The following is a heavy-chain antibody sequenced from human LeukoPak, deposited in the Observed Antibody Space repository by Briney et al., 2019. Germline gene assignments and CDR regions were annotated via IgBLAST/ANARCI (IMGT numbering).Heavy chain of an antibody. D-gene: IGHD3-10*01. Sequence: GGSLRLSCAASGFTFSSYSMNWVRQAPGKGLEWVSSISSSSSYIYYADSVKGRFTISRDNAKNSLYLQMNSLRAEDTAVYYCARDDDYGSGSYYAFDIWGQGTMVTVSS. V-gene: IGHV3-21*01. CDR1: GFTFSSYS. CDR2: ISSSSSYI. J-gene: IGHJ3*02. CDR3: ARDDDYGSGSYYAFDI.